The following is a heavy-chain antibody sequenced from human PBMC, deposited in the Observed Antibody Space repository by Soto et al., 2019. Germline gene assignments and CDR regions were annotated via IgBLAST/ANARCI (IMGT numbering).Heavy chain of an antibody. D-gene: IGHD1-20*01. CDR1: GFTFSNYD. V-gene: IGHV3-23*01. Sequence: GGSLRLSCAASGFTFSNYDMNWVRQAPGKGLEWVSLITGSGGGTFYADSVKGRFTISRDNSKNTLYLQMNSLRAEDTAVYYCAKIFRAFRGISRDYFDYWGQGTLVTVSS. CDR2: ITGSGGGT. CDR3: AKIFRAFRGISRDYFDY. J-gene: IGHJ4*02.